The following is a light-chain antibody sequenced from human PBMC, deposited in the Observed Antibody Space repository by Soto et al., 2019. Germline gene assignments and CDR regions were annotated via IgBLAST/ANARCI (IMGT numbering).Light chain of an antibody. CDR2: DVS. CDR1: QSVGSW. J-gene: IGKJ1*01. Sequence: EIVLTQSPATLSLSPGERATLSCRASQSVGSWLAWYQQKPGQPPRLLICDVSNRAPGIPARFSGSGSGTDSTLTISSLDPEDFAVYYCQQRHWPWTFGQGTTVEVK. CDR3: QQRHWPWT. V-gene: IGKV3-11*01.